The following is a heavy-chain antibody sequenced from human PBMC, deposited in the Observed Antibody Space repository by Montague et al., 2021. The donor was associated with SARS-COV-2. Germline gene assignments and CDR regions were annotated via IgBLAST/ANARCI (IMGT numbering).Heavy chain of an antibody. CDR3: AKSRRIVGDTGGEVDY. Sequence: SLRLSCAASGFTFSSYAMSWVRQAPGKGLEWVSSISATGGITYYAHYVRGRFTISRDNSKNTLYLQMNILRAEDTAVYFCAKSRRIVGDTGGEVDYWGQGTLVTVSS. D-gene: IGHD1-26*01. V-gene: IGHV3-23*01. CDR2: ISATGGIT. CDR1: GFTFSSYA. J-gene: IGHJ4*03.